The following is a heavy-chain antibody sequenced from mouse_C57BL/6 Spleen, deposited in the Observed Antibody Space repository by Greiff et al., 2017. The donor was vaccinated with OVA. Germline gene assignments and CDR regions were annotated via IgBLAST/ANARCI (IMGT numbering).Heavy chain of an antibody. CDR2: ISYSGST. Sequence: VQLKESGPGMVKPSQSLSLTCTVTGYSITSGYDWHWIRHFPGNKLEWMGYISYSGSTNYNPFLKSRISITHDTSKNHFFLKLNSVTTEDTATYYCARDYYYGSSLHWYFDVWGTGTTVTVSS. CDR1: GYSITSGYD. CDR3: ARDYYYGSSLHWYFDV. V-gene: IGHV3-1*01. J-gene: IGHJ1*03. D-gene: IGHD1-1*01.